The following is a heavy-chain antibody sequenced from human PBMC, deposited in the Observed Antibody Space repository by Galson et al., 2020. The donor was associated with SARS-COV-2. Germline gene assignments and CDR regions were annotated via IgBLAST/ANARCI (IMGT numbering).Heavy chain of an antibody. J-gene: IGHJ4*02. Sequence: GGSLRLSCAASAFTFSSYAMSWVRQAPGKGLEWVSAISGSGGNTYYADSVKGRFTIARDNSKNTLYLQMNSLRAEYTAVYYCAKDPHIVVVTATWDYWGQGTLVTVSS. V-gene: IGHV3-23*01. CDR1: AFTFSSYA. D-gene: IGHD2-21*02. CDR2: ISGSGGNT. CDR3: AKDPHIVVVTATWDY.